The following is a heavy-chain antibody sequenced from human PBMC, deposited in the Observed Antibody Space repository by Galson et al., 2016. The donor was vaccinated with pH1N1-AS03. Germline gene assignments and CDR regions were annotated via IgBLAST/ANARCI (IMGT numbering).Heavy chain of an antibody. D-gene: IGHD5-18*01. Sequence: PALVKPTQTLTLTCTFSGFSLSTIGMRVNWVRQPPGKALEWLARIDWDDDKDYSTSLKTRLTISQDTSKNQVVLTITNMDPVDTATYYCARIRGYSYYFDYWGQGTLVTVSS. CDR3: ARIRGYSYYFDY. CDR1: GFSLSTIGMR. V-gene: IGHV2-70*04. CDR2: IDWDDDK. J-gene: IGHJ4*02.